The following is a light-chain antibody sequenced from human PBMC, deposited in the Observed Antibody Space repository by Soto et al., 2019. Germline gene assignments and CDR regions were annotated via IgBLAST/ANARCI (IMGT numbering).Light chain of an antibody. CDR1: SGHSSYA. CDR3: QTWGTGFWV. J-gene: IGLJ3*02. V-gene: IGLV4-69*01. CDR2: LNSDGSH. Sequence: QSVLTQSPSASASLGASVKLTCSLSSGHSSYAIAWHQQQPEKGPRYLMKLNSDGSHNKGDGIPDRFSGSSSGAERYLTISSLQSEDEGDYYCQTWGTGFWVFGGGTKLTVL.